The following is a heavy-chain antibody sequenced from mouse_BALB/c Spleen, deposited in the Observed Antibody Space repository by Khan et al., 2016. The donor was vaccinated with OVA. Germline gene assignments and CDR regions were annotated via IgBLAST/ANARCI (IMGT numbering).Heavy chain of an antibody. CDR3: GRGGYSVFAY. J-gene: IGHJ3*01. D-gene: IGHD2-14*01. V-gene: IGHV1-77*01. CDR2: IFPGSGTP. CDR1: GYTFTDYI. Sequence: QMQLEESGPELVKPGASLKVSCKASGYTFTDYIIGWVKQSTRQGLEWIGDIFPGSGTPYYNETFKDKATLTADKSSNTAYMQLSSLTSEDSAVCCCGRGGYSVFAYGGQGTRVTVSA.